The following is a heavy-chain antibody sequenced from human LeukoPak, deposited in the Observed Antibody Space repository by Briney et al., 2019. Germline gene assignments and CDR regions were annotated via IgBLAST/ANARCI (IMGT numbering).Heavy chain of an antibody. CDR2: IYSGGST. CDR1: GLRVSPNY. J-gene: IGHJ4*02. CDR3: AREFYGDLTH. Sequence: GGSLRLSFAASGLRVSPNYMSWVRPAPGKGLEWVSVIYSGGSTYYADSVKGRFTISRDNSKSTLYLQMNSLRPEDTALYYCAREFYGDLTHWGQGTLVTVSS. V-gene: IGHV3-66*02. D-gene: IGHD4-17*01.